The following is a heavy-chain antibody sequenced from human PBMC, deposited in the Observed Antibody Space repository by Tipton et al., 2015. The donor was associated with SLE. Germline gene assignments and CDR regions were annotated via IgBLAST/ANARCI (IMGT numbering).Heavy chain of an antibody. D-gene: IGHD3-10*01. CDR1: GFTFSSHA. CDR2: IYSGGST. J-gene: IGHJ4*02. CDR3: AKEGGFTPGDGDYSDY. Sequence: GSLRLSCAASGFTFSSHAMTWVRQAPGKGLEWVSVIYSGGSTHYADSVKGRFTISRDNSKNTLYLQMNSLRPEDTAVYYCAKEGGFTPGDGDYSDYWGRGTLVTVSS. V-gene: IGHV3-23*03.